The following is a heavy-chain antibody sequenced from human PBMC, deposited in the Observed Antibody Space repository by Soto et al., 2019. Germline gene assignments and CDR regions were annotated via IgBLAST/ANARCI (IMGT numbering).Heavy chain of an antibody. CDR1: GYSFTSYW. D-gene: IGHD3-22*01. Sequence: PGESLKISCKGYGYSFTSYWIGWVREMPGKGVEWMGIIYPGDSDTRYSPSFQGQVTISADKSISTAYLQWSSLKASDTAIYYCARVEGYYDSSGPFDYWGQGTLGTVSS. CDR3: ARVEGYYDSSGPFDY. V-gene: IGHV5-51*01. J-gene: IGHJ4*02. CDR2: IYPGDSDT.